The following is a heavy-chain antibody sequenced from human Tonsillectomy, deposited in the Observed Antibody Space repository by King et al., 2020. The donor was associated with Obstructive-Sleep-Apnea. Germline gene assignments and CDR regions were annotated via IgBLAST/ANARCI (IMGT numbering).Heavy chain of an antibody. CDR1: GFIFDDYA. V-gene: IGHV3-9*01. J-gene: IGHJ6*02. CDR2: ISWNSGSI. CDR3: ATDFFPCGPHYSYGMVL. Sequence: VQLVESGGGLVQPGRSLRLSCAASGFIFDDYAMHWVRQAPGKGLEWVSGISWNSGSIGYADSVKGRFTISRDNAKNSLYVQMNSLRAEDTALYYFATDFFPCGPHYSYGMVLWGQGTTVTVSS. D-gene: IGHD2-21*01.